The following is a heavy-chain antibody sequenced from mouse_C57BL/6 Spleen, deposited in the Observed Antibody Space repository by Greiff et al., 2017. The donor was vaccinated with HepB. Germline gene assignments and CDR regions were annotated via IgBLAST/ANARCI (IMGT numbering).Heavy chain of an antibody. CDR2: IDPSDSYT. CDR3: VGSRGYYFDY. D-gene: IGHD1-1*02. J-gene: IGHJ2*01. V-gene: IGHV1-50*01. Sequence: QVQLQQSGAELVKPGASVKLSCKASGYTFTSYWMQWVKQRPGQGLEWIGEIDPSDSYTNYNQKFKGKATLTVDTSSSTAYMQLSSLTSEDSAVYYCVGSRGYYFDYWGQGTTLTVSS. CDR1: GYTFTSYW.